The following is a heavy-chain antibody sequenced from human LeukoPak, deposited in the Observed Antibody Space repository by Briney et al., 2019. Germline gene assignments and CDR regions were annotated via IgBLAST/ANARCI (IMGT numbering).Heavy chain of an antibody. CDR1: GGSFSGCY. J-gene: IGHJ4*02. CDR2: INHSGST. V-gene: IGHV4-34*01. D-gene: IGHD6-13*01. Sequence: SETLSLTCAVYGGSFSGCYWSWIRQPPGKGLEWIGEINHSGSTNYNPSLKSRVTISVDTSKIQFSLKLSSVTAADTAVYYCARVSSSYYFDYWGQGTLVTVSS. CDR3: ARVSSSYYFDY.